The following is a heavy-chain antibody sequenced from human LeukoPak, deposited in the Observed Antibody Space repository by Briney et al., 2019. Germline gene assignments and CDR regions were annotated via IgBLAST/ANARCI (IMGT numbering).Heavy chain of an antibody. Sequence: GGSLRLSCAASGFTFSNSWMTWLRQAPGKGLEWVAHIKEKGTDKYYVESVTGRFTISRDNTINSLYLQMSSLRAEDTAVYYCATWSDAREFDSWGQGTLDSVSS. CDR1: GFTFSNSW. D-gene: IGHD3-3*01. CDR2: IKEKGTDK. V-gene: IGHV3-7*05. J-gene: IGHJ4*02. CDR3: ATWSDAREFDS.